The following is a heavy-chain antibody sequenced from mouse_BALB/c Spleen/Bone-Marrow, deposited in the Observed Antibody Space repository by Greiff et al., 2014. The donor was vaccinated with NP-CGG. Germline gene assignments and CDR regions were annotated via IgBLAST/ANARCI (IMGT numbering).Heavy chain of an antibody. Sequence: VQLQQSRAELVKPGASVKLSCKASGYSFTSYWMHWVKQRPGQGLEWIGEISPSNGRSNYNEKFKSKATLTVDKSSSTAYMQLSGLTSEDSAVYYCTRSELRRGGYALDYWGLGTSVIVSS. CDR2: ISPSNGRS. D-gene: IGHD2-12*01. CDR3: TRSELRRGGYALDY. V-gene: IGHV1S81*02. CDR1: GYSFTSYW. J-gene: IGHJ4*01.